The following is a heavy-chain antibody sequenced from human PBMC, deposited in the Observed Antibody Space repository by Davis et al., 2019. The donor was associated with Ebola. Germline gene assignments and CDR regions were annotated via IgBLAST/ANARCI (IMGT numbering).Heavy chain of an antibody. CDR3: ARGDIVVVPAAIPGADYYYYYMDV. CDR2: IIPIFGTA. D-gene: IGHD2-2*01. J-gene: IGHJ6*03. Sequence: SVKVSCKASGGTFNSYAISWVRQAPGQGLEWMGGIIPIFGTANYAQKFQGRVTITADESTSTAYMELSSLRSEDTAVYYCARGDIVVVPAAIPGADYYYYYMDVWGKGTTVTVSS. CDR1: GGTFNSYA. V-gene: IGHV1-69*13.